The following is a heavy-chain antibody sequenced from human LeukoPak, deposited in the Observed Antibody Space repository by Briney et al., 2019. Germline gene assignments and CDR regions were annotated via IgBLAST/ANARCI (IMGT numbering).Heavy chain of an antibody. CDR3: ARDRDYVWGSYRPFDY. V-gene: IGHV1-69*04. CDR1: GGTFSSYA. J-gene: IGHJ4*02. Sequence: GASVKVSCKASGGTFSSYAISWVRQAPGQGLEWMGRIIPMLAITKYAQKFQGRVTITADKSTSTAYMELSSLRSEDTAVYYCARDRDYVWGSYRPFDYWGQGTLVTVSP. D-gene: IGHD3-16*02. CDR2: IIPMLAIT.